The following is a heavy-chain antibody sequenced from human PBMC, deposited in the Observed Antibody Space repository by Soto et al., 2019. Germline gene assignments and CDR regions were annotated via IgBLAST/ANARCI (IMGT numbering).Heavy chain of an antibody. CDR1: GFTFSSYW. CDR3: ARGITDNWFDP. CDR2: IKQDGSEK. J-gene: IGHJ5*02. Sequence: GGSLRLCCAASGFTFSSYWMSWVRQAPGKGLEWVANIKQDGSEKYYVDSVKGRFTISRDNAKNSLYLQMNSLRAEDTAVYYCARGITDNWFDPWGQGTLVTVSS. V-gene: IGHV3-7*01. D-gene: IGHD3-10*01.